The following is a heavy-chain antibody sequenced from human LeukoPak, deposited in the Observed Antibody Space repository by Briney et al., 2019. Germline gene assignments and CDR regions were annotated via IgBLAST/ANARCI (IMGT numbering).Heavy chain of an antibody. Sequence: GGSPRLSCAASGFTFSSYGMHWVRQAPGKGLEWVAVIWYDGSNKYYADSVKGRFTISRDNSKNTLYLQMNSLRAEDTAVYYCARDSDGDYGWVDYWGQGTLVTVSS. D-gene: IGHD4-17*01. J-gene: IGHJ4*02. CDR3: ARDSDGDYGWVDY. CDR1: GFTFSSYG. V-gene: IGHV3-33*01. CDR2: IWYDGSNK.